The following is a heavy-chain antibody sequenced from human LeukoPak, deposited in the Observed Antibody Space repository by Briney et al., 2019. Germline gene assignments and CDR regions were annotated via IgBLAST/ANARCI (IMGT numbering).Heavy chain of an antibody. Sequence: SGTLSLTCAVSGGSISSSNWWSWVRQPPGKGLEWIGEIYHSGSTNYNPSLKSRVTISVDKSKNQFSLKLSSVTAADTAVYYCARHVAVRGVPMGRWFDPWGQGTLVTVSS. V-gene: IGHV4-4*02. CDR2: IYHSGST. J-gene: IGHJ5*02. CDR1: GGSISSSNW. D-gene: IGHD3-10*01. CDR3: ARHVAVRGVPMGRWFDP.